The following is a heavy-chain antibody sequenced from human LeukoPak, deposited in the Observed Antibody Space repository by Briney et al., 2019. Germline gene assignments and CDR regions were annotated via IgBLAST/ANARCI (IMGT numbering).Heavy chain of an antibody. CDR2: INHSGST. CDR3: ARGRLYAIN. CDR1: GGSFSGYY. J-gene: IGHJ4*02. D-gene: IGHD2-2*02. Sequence: PSETLSLTCAVYGGSFSGYYWSWIRQPPGKGLEWIGEINHSGSTNYNPPLKSRVTISVDTSKNQFSLKLSSVTAADTAVYYCARGRLYAINWGQGTLVTVSS. V-gene: IGHV4-34*01.